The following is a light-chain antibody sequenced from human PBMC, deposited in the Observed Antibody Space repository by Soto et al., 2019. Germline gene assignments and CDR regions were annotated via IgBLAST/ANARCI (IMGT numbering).Light chain of an antibody. CDR2: AAS. V-gene: IGKV3-15*01. CDR3: QQYNNWAPWT. J-gene: IGKJ1*01. Sequence: EIVMTQSPATLSVSPGDRATLSCRASQSVSTNLAWYQQRPGHSPRLLIYAASTRATGIPARFSGSGSGTEFTLTISSLQSEDFAVYYCQQYNNWAPWTFGQGTKVEI. CDR1: QSVSTN.